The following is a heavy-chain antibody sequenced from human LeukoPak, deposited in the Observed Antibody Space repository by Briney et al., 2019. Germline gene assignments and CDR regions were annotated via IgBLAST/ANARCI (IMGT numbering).Heavy chain of an antibody. CDR1: GGSISSSSYY. V-gene: IGHV4-39*07. CDR3: ARVGPNGYCSSTSCYEADYYYYMDV. Sequence: SETLSLTCTVSGGSISSSSYYWGWIRQPPGKGLEWIGSIYYSGSTYYNPSLKSRVTISVDTSKNQFSLKLSSVTAADTAVYYCARVGPNGYCSSTSCYEADYYYYMDVWGKGTTVTVSS. D-gene: IGHD2-2*01. CDR2: IYYSGST. J-gene: IGHJ6*03.